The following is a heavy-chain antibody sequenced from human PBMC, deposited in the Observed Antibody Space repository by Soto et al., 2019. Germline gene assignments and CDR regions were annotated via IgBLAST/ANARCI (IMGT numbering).Heavy chain of an antibody. Sequence: PGGSLRLSCAASGFTFSSYWMHWVRQAPGKGLVWVSRINSDGSSTSYADSVKGRFTISRDNAKNTLYLQMNSLRAEDTAVYYCARVYCSGGRCYHLHYWGQGTLVTVS. CDR3: ARVYCSGGRCYHLHY. V-gene: IGHV3-74*01. D-gene: IGHD2-15*01. J-gene: IGHJ4*02. CDR2: INSDGSST. CDR1: GFTFSSYW.